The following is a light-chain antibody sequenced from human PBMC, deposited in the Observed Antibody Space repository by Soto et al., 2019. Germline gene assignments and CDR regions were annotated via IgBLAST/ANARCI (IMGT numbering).Light chain of an antibody. CDR1: SSNIGSDF. CDR2: NNN. J-gene: IGLJ2*01. CDR3: AAWDDSLSGVV. Sequence: QSVLTQPPSASGTPGQRVTISCSGSSSNIGSDFVYWYQQLPGTAPKLLIYNNNQRPSGVPDRCSGSKSGTSASLAISGLRSEDEADYYCAAWDDSLSGVVFGGGTKLTVL. V-gene: IGLV1-47*02.